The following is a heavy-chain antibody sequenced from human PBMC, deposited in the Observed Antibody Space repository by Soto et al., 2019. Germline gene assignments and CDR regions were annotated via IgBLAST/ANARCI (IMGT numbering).Heavy chain of an antibody. V-gene: IGHV1-8*01. Sequence: GSVKVSCKASGYTFPRYDINWVRQATGQGLEWMGWMNPNSGNTGYAQKFQGRVTMTRNTSISTAYMELSSLRSEDTAVYYCAREYQLLHDAFDIWGQGTLVTVSS. CDR3: AREYQLLHDAFDI. CDR2: MNPNSGNT. J-gene: IGHJ3*02. D-gene: IGHD2-2*01. CDR1: GYTFPRYD.